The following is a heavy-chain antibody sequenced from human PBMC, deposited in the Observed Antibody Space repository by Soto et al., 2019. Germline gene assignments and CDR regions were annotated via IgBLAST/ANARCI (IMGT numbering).Heavy chain of an antibody. CDR3: ARGKLPYYYYGMDV. J-gene: IGHJ6*02. Sequence: APGQGLEWMGGIIPIFGTANYAQKFQGRVTITADESTSTAYMELSSLRSEDTAVYYCARGKLPYYYYGMDVWGQGTTVTVSS. V-gene: IGHV1-69*01. D-gene: IGHD6-6*01. CDR2: IIPIFGTA.